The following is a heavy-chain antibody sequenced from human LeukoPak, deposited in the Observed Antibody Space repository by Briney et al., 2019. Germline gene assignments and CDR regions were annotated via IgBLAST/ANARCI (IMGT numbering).Heavy chain of an antibody. Sequence: GGSLRLSCEASGFTFSTYNMNWVRQAPGKRLEWVSSITSSSSYVFYADSVKGRFTISRDNSDNSLFLQMNSLGTEDTALYYCARDMWDGYNTYSFDSWGQGTLVIVSS. D-gene: IGHD5-24*01. J-gene: IGHJ4*02. CDR3: ARDMWDGYNTYSFDS. CDR2: ITSSSSYV. CDR1: GFTFSTYN. V-gene: IGHV3-21*04.